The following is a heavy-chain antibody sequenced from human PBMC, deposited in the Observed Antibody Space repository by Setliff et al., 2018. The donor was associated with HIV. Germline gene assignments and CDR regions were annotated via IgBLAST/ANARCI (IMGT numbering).Heavy chain of an antibody. CDR1: GGSISSSSYY. D-gene: IGHD3-10*01. Sequence: SETLSLTCTVSGGSISSSSYYWGWIRQPPGKGLAWMGSMYHRGSTYYNPSLKSRVTISVDTSKNYFSLKLSYVTAADTAVYYCARQMPGVRGVIVASIDYWGQGTLVTVSS. V-gene: IGHV4-39*01. CDR2: MYHRGST. J-gene: IGHJ4*02. CDR3: ARQMPGVRGVIVASIDY.